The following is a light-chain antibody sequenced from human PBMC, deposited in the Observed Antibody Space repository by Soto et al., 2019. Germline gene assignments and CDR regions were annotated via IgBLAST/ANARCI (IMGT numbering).Light chain of an antibody. Sequence: EIMLTQSPGTLSLSPGERATLSCRAIQSVSSSYLAWYQQKPGQAPRLLIYGASSRATGIPDRFSGSGSGTDFTLTISRLEPEDFAVYYCQQYGSSPPITFGQGIRLEIK. J-gene: IGKJ5*01. CDR1: QSVSSSY. CDR2: GAS. V-gene: IGKV3-20*01. CDR3: QQYGSSPPIT.